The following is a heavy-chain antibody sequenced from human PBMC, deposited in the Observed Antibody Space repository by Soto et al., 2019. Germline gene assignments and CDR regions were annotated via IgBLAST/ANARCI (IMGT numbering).Heavy chain of an antibody. V-gene: IGHV3-9*01. CDR1: GFTFDDYA. Sequence: GGSLRLSCAASGFTFDDYAMHWVRQAPGKGLEWVSGISWNSGSIGYADSVKGRFTISRDNAKNSLYLQMNSLRAEDTALYYCASIPPRRCSSTSCFRGFDPWGQGTLVTVSS. D-gene: IGHD2-2*01. J-gene: IGHJ5*02. CDR3: ASIPPRRCSSTSCFRGFDP. CDR2: ISWNSGSI.